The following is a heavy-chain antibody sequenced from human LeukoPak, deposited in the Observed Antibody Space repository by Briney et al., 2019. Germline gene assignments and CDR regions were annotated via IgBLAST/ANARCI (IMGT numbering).Heavy chain of an antibody. D-gene: IGHD3-22*01. J-gene: IGHJ4*02. CDR2: INPSGGST. Sequence: ASVKVSCRASGYTFPSYYMHWVRQAPGQGLEWMGIINPSGGSTSYAQKFQGRVTMTRDTSTSTVYMELSSLRSEDTAVYYCARGDSSGDFDYWGQGTLVTVSS. CDR3: ARGDSSGDFDY. V-gene: IGHV1-46*01. CDR1: GYTFPSYY.